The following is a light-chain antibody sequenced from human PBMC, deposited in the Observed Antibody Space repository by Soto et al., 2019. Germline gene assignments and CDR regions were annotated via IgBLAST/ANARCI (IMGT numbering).Light chain of an antibody. V-gene: IGLV1-40*03. CDR3: QSYDSSLSGYV. CDR1: SSNIGAGYD. CDR2: ANN. Sequence: QSALTQPPSVSGVPGQRVTISCAGSSSNIGAGYDVHWYQQLPGTAPKLLIYANNNRPSGVPDRFSGSKSGASASLAITGLQAEDEAEYYCQSYDSSLSGYVFGTGTKVTVL. J-gene: IGLJ1*01.